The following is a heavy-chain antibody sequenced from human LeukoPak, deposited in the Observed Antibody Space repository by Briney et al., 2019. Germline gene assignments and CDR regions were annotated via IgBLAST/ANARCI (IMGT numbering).Heavy chain of an antibody. CDR2: IYNSGST. D-gene: IGHD6-19*01. CDR3: ARHDGSGWYLY. J-gene: IGHJ4*02. Sequence: SETLSLTCTVSGGSISSYHWTWIRQPPGKGLEWIGYIYNSGSTNYNPSLKSRVTISVDTSKNQFSLKLSSVTAADTAVCYCARHDGSGWYLYWGQGTLVSVSS. CDR1: GGSISSYH. V-gene: IGHV4-59*08.